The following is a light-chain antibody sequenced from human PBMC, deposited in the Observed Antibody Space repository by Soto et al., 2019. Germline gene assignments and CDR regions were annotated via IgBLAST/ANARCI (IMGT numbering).Light chain of an antibody. V-gene: IGLV2-8*01. J-gene: IGLJ1*01. Sequence: QSALTQPPSASGSPGQSVTISCTGSGSDVGGYNSVSWYQHHPGKAPKLIIYEVSKRPSGVPDRFSGSKSANTASLTVSGVQAEDEADYYCSSYAGSNNYVFGTGTKVTVL. CDR3: SSYAGSNNYV. CDR1: GSDVGGYNS. CDR2: EVS.